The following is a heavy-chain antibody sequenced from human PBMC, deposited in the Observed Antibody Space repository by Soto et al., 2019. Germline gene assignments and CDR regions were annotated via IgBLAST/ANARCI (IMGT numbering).Heavy chain of an antibody. CDR3: ARDGAGAYGLGWFDP. V-gene: IGHV4-31*03. CDR2: IYHSGST. CDR1: GDSISRGGYY. J-gene: IGHJ5*02. Sequence: QVQLQESGPGLVKPSQTLSLTCTVSGDSISRGGYYWNWLRQHPRKGLEWIGYIYHSGSTIYNPSLKRRGTNAVDTAKNRWSLEVSKVTAADTAVYYCARDGAGAYGLGWFDPWGQGILVTVSS. D-gene: IGHD2-21*01.